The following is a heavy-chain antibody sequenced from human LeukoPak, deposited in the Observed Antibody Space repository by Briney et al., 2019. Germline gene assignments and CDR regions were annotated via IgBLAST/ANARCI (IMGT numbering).Heavy chain of an antibody. Sequence: SETLSLTCTVSGGSISSYYWSWIRHPPGKGLERIGYIYYSGSTKYNPSLRSRVTISADTSNNQFSLKLSSVTAADTAVYYCAGHLRGEQQLSGFDYWGQGTPVTVSS. V-gene: IGHV4-59*08. CDR3: AGHLRGEQQLSGFDY. CDR2: IYYSGST. D-gene: IGHD6-13*01. J-gene: IGHJ4*02. CDR1: GGSISSYY.